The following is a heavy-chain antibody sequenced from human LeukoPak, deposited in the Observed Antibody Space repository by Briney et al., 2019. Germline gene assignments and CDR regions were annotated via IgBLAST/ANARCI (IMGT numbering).Heavy chain of an antibody. CDR1: GGSSSGYY. Sequence: SETLSLTCAVYGGSSSGYYWSWIRQPPGKGLEWIGEINHSGSTNYNPSLKSRVTISVDTSKNQFSLKLSSVTAADTAVYYCARGGVDIVLMVYAAIAAAPYFDYWGQGTLVTVSS. CDR3: ARGGVDIVLMVYAAIAAAPYFDY. D-gene: IGHD2-8*01. CDR2: INHSGST. J-gene: IGHJ4*02. V-gene: IGHV4-34*01.